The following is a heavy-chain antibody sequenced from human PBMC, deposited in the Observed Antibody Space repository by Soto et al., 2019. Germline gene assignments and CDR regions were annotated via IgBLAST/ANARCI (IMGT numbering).Heavy chain of an antibody. J-gene: IGHJ6*02. Sequence: EVQLVESGGGLVQPGGSLRLSCAASGFTFSSYWMHWVRQGPGEGLVWVSRIMSDGSGTTYADSVKGRFTISRDNAKNTLYLQMNSLRAEDTAVYHCARSRGSGGAEYNMDVWGQGTTVTVSS. V-gene: IGHV3-74*01. CDR2: IMSDGSGT. D-gene: IGHD3-16*01. CDR3: ARSRGSGGAEYNMDV. CDR1: GFTFSSYW.